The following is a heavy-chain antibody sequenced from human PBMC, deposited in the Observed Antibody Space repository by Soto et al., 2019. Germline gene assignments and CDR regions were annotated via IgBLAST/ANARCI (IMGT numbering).Heavy chain of an antibody. V-gene: IGHV3-23*01. CDR2: ISGHGRST. CDR3: GKGWGGGNWNDGGAFDI. CDR1: EFTFSNYA. Sequence: EVQLLESGGGLVQPGGSLRLSCAASEFTFSNYAMSWVRQAPGKGLEWVSGISGHGRSTYYADSVKGRFTISRDNSKKSLDMKMDSLGGEDRGVFYCGKGWGGGNWNDGGAFDIWGQGTMVTVSS. D-gene: IGHD1-20*01. J-gene: IGHJ3*02.